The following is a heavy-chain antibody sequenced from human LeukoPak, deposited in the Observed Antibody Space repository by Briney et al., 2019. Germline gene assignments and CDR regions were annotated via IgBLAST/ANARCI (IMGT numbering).Heavy chain of an antibody. D-gene: IGHD3-22*01. J-gene: IGHJ5*02. CDR2: IIPIFGTA. CDR1: GYTFTSYA. Sequence: ASVKVSCKASGYTFTSYAISWVRQAPGQGLEWMGGIIPIFGTANYAQKFQGRVTITTDESTSTAYMELSSLRSEDTAVYYCARGVVIRRGASWFDPWGQGTLVTVSS. V-gene: IGHV1-69*05. CDR3: ARGVVIRRGASWFDP.